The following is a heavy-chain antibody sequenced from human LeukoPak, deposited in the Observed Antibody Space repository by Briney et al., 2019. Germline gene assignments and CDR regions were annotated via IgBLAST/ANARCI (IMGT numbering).Heavy chain of an antibody. CDR2: ISSSGSTI. J-gene: IGHJ6*02. V-gene: IGHV3-48*03. CDR3: ALGAYYYYYGMDV. Sequence: GGSLRLSSAASGSTFSSYEMNWVRQAPGKGLEWVSYISSSGSTIYYADSVKGRFTISRDNAKNSLYLQMNSLRAEDTAVYYCALGAYYYYYGMDVWGQGTTVTVSS. CDR1: GSTFSSYE. D-gene: IGHD4/OR15-4a*01.